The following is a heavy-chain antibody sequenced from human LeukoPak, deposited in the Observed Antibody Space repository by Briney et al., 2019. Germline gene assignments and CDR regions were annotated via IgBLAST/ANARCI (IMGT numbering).Heavy chain of an antibody. CDR3: AKDTAVGAAAGQCGY. D-gene: IGHD6-13*01. Sequence: GGSLRLSCAASGFTFSSYGMHWVRQAPGKGLEWVAVISYDGSNKYYADSVKGRFTISRDNSKNTLYLQMNSLRAEDTAVYYRAKDTAVGAAAGQCGYWAQGTLVSVS. CDR1: GFTFSSYG. V-gene: IGHV3-30*18. CDR2: ISYDGSNK. J-gene: IGHJ4*02.